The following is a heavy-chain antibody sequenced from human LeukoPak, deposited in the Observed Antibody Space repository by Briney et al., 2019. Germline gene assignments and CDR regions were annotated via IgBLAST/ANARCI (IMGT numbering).Heavy chain of an antibody. V-gene: IGHV1-8*01. CDR2: MNPNSGST. CDR1: GYTFTSYD. Sequence: GASVKVSCKASGYTFTSYDINWVRQATGQGLEWMGWMNPNSGSTGYAQKFQGRVTMTRNTSISTAYMELSSLRSEDTAVYYCARGHRGDFWSGYYYWFDPWGQGTLVTVSS. CDR3: ARGHRGDFWSGYYYWFDP. D-gene: IGHD3-3*01. J-gene: IGHJ5*02.